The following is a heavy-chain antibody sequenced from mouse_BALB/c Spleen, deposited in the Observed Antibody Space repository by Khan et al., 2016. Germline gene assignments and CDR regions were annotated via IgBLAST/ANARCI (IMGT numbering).Heavy chain of an antibody. V-gene: IGHV1-7*01. CDR3: ARIEWRNVFDY. D-gene: IGHD1-3*01. CDR1: GYTFTNYW. J-gene: IGHJ2*01. CDR2: INPTAGYT. Sequence: QVQLQQSGADLAKPGASVKMSCKASGYTFTNYWMHWIKQRPRPGLACIGYINPTAGYTDYHQNFKDNAALTADLSSSTVYMQLSSLTSEDSAVYFCARIEWRNVFDYWGQGTTLTVSS.